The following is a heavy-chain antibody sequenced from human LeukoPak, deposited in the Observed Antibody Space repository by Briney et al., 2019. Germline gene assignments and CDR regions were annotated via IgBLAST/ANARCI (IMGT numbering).Heavy chain of an antibody. CDR3: ATSRVGPQNSGYLGH. J-gene: IGHJ4*02. CDR2: ITHSGGS. CDR1: GVSLSDFY. V-gene: IGHV4-34*01. D-gene: IGHD6-25*01. Sequence: PSETLSLTCAVYGVSLSDFYWTWIRQSPGKGLEWIGEITHSGGSNCNPSLKSRVTMPVDTSEKQLSLKLASVTAADTAVYYCATSRVGPQNSGYLGHWGQGTLVTVSS.